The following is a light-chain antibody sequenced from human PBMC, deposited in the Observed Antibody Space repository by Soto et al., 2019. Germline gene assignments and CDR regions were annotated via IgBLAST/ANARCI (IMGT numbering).Light chain of an antibody. CDR2: GVT. CDR3: SSYTSSTTLSVV. Sequence: QSALTQPASVSGSPGQSITISCTGTSSDVGGYNYVSWYQQHPGKAPKLMIYGVTNRPSGVSNRFSGSKSGNTASLTLSGLQAEDEADYYCSSYTSSTTLSVVFGGGTKLTVL. V-gene: IGLV2-14*01. J-gene: IGLJ2*01. CDR1: SSDVGGYNY.